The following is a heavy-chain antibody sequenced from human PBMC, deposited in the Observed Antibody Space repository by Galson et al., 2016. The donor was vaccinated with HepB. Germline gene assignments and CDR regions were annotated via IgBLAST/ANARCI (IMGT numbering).Heavy chain of an antibody. CDR3: AKDRDSNWYEKYFQH. CDR1: GFTFNIYA. CDR2: ISSGGTT. D-gene: IGHD6-13*01. V-gene: IGHV3-23*01. Sequence: SLRLSCAASGFTFNIYAMSWVRLAPGKGLEWVSAISSGGTTYYADPVKGRFTISRDNSKNTLSLQMNNLRAEDTAVYYCAKDRDSNWYEKYFQHWGQGTLVTVSS. J-gene: IGHJ1*01.